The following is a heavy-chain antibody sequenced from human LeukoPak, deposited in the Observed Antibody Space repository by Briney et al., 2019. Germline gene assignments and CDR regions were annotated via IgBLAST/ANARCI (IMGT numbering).Heavy chain of an antibody. CDR1: GFTFSDYY. Sequence: GGSLRLSCAASGFTFSDYYMSWIRQAPGKGLEWVSYISSSGSTIYYADSVKGRFTISRDNAKNSLYLQMNSLSAEDTAVYYCARDDYYDSSGYYHYVDYWGQGTLVTVSS. V-gene: IGHV3-11*04. CDR3: ARDDYYDSSGYYHYVDY. CDR2: ISSSGSTI. J-gene: IGHJ4*02. D-gene: IGHD3-22*01.